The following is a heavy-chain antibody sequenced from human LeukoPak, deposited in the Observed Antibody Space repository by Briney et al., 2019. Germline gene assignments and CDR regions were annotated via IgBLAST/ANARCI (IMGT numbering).Heavy chain of an antibody. V-gene: IGHV3-30-3*01. D-gene: IGHD3-22*01. CDR3: ARDSNYYDSSGYYL. Sequence: GGSLRLSGAASGFTFSSYAMHWVRQAPGKGLEWVAVISYDGSNNYYADSVKGRFTISRDNSKNTLYLQMNSLRAEDTAVYYCARDSNYYDSSGYYLWGQGTLVTVSS. CDR2: ISYDGSNN. CDR1: GFTFSSYA. J-gene: IGHJ4*02.